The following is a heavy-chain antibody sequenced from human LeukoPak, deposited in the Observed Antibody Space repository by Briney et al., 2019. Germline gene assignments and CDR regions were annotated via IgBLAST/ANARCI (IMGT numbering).Heavy chain of an antibody. J-gene: IGHJ4*02. CDR3: AREVATIGFYFDY. CDR2: ISYDGSNK. CDR1: GFTFSSYA. V-gene: IGHV3-30-3*01. Sequence: PGGSLRLSCAASGFTFSSYAMHWVRQAPGKGLEWVAVISYDGSNKYYADSVKGRFTISRDNSKNTQYLQMNSLRAEDTAVYYCAREVATIGFYFDYWGQGTLVTVSS. D-gene: IGHD5-12*01.